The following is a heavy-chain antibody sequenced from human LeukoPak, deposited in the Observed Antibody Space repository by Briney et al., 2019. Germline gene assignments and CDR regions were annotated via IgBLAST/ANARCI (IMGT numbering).Heavy chain of an antibody. Sequence: SETLSLTCIVSGGSISSSSYYWGWIRQPPGKGLEWIGSIYYSGSTYYNPSLKSRVAISVDTSKNQFSLKLSSVTAADTAVYYCARAYWGGYYYGMDVWGQGTTVTVSS. CDR2: IYYSGST. CDR3: ARAYWGGYYYGMDV. D-gene: IGHD7-27*01. CDR1: GGSISSSSYY. J-gene: IGHJ6*02. V-gene: IGHV4-39*01.